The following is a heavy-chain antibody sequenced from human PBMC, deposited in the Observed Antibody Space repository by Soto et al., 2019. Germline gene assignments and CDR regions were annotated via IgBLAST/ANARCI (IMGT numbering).Heavy chain of an antibody. D-gene: IGHD1-26*01. Sequence: PGGSLRLSCAASGFTFNIYAMDWVRQAPGKGLEWVTVISSDGSTKYYADAVEGRFTISRDNSKNMLYLQMNSLRPDDAAVYYCAREMGAAYFDYWGQGT. V-gene: IGHV3-30-3*01. CDR3: AREMGAAYFDY. CDR1: GFTFNIYA. J-gene: IGHJ4*02. CDR2: ISSDGSTK.